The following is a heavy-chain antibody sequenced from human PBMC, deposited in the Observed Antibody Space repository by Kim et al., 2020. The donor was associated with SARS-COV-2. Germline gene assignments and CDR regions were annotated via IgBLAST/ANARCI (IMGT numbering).Heavy chain of an antibody. J-gene: IGHJ3*02. V-gene: IGHV7-4-1*02. D-gene: IGHD4-17*01. CDR3: ARVDGGSDAVDI. Sequence: ASVKVSCKTSGYAFNYFPIHWVRQAPGQGLEWVGWINTNTGKPKYAQGFTGRFVFSFDTSVRTVYLEISSLKAEDSAVYYCARVDGGSDAVDIWGQGTMVTVSS. CDR1: GYAFNYFP. CDR2: INTNTGKP.